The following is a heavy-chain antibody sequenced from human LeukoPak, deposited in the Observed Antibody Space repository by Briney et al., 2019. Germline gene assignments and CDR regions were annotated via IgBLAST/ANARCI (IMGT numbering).Heavy chain of an antibody. Sequence: GVSLRLSCAASGFTFSDYYMSWIRQAPGKGLEWVSYISSSGSNTDYADSVKGRFTISRDNAKNSLYLQMNSLRAEDTAVYYCARDRKNSYGHEFDYWGQGTLVTVSS. V-gene: IGHV3-11*01. CDR1: GFTFSDYY. J-gene: IGHJ4*02. D-gene: IGHD5-18*01. CDR2: ISSSGSNT. CDR3: ARDRKNSYGHEFDY.